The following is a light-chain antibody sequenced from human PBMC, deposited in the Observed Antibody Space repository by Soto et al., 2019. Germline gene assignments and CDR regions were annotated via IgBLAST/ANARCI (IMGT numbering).Light chain of an antibody. V-gene: IGKV1-27*01. Sequence: DIQMTQSPSSLSASVGDRVTITCRASQAIRNSLAWYQQKPGEVPKLLMYAASTLQSGVPSRFSGSGSGTDFTLTISSLQPEDVATYYCQKYFSAPWTFGQGTKVDSK. CDR1: QAIRNS. J-gene: IGKJ1*01. CDR3: QKYFSAPWT. CDR2: AAS.